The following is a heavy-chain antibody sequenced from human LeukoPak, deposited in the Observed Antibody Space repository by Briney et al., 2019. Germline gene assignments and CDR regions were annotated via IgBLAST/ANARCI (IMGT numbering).Heavy chain of an antibody. V-gene: IGHV1-2*04. CDR1: GGTFSSYA. CDR3: AREGYDSSGYYAFDI. D-gene: IGHD3-22*01. Sequence: GASVKVSCKASGGTFSSYAISWVRQAPGQGLEWMGWINPNSGGTNYAQKFQGWVTMTRDTSISTAYMELSRLRSDDTAVYYCAREGYDSSGYYAFDIWGQGTMVTVSS. CDR2: INPNSGGT. J-gene: IGHJ3*02.